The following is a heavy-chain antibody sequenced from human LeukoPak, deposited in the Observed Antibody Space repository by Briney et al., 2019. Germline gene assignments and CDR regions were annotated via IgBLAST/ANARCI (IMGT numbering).Heavy chain of an antibody. D-gene: IGHD5-18*01. Sequence: GGSLRLSCAASGFSFNNYGMSWIRQAPGKGLEWVSYISSSGSTIYYADSVKGRFTISRDNAKNSLYLQMNSLRAEDTAVYYCARGRRRQLWLRTGDFDYWGQGTLVTVSS. CDR2: ISSSGSTI. CDR3: ARGRRRQLWLRTGDFDY. J-gene: IGHJ4*02. V-gene: IGHV3-11*01. CDR1: GFSFNNYG.